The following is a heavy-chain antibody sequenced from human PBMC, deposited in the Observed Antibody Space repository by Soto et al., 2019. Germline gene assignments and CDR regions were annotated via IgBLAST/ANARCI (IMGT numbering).Heavy chain of an antibody. V-gene: IGHV5-51*01. Sequence: GESLKISCKGSGYTFTTYWIGWVRQMPGKGLEWMGIIYPGDSDTRYSPSFQGQVTISADKSISTAYLQWSSLKASDTAMYYCARTRIVGHTGGRDAFDIWGQGTMVTVS. J-gene: IGHJ3*02. CDR3: ARTRIVGHTGGRDAFDI. CDR1: GYTFTTYW. CDR2: IYPGDSDT. D-gene: IGHD1-26*01.